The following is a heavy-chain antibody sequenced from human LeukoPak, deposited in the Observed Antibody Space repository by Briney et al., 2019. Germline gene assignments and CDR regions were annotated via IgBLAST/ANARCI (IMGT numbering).Heavy chain of an antibody. CDR3: ARVDTAMATVGYFDY. V-gene: IGHV4-34*01. CDR1: GGSFSGYY. CDR2: IYYSGST. J-gene: IGHJ4*02. Sequence: SETLSLTCAVYGGSFSGYYWSWIRQPPGKGLEWIGSIYYSGSTYYNPSLKSRVTISVDTSKNQISLKLSSVTAADTAVYYCARVDTAMATVGYFDYWGQGTLVTVSS. D-gene: IGHD5-18*01.